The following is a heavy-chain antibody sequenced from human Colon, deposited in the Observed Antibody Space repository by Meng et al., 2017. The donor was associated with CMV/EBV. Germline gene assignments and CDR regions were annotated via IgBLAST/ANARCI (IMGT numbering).Heavy chain of an antibody. J-gene: IGHJ4*02. Sequence: GESLKISCAASGFNFSTFGMHWVRQTPGKGLQWVGVISNDAVITYYGDSVRGRFTISRDNSKNTLYLQMNSLRVEDTAVYYCAKGGWTSDYYFDYWGQGMLVTVSS. V-gene: IGHV3-30*18. D-gene: IGHD3-10*01. CDR3: AKGGWTSDYYFDY. CDR2: ISNDAVIT. CDR1: GFNFSTFG.